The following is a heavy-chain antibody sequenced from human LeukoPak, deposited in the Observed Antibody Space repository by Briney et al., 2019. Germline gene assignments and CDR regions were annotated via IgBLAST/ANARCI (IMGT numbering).Heavy chain of an antibody. V-gene: IGHV3-30*02. CDR1: GFTFSSYG. Sequence: GGSLRLSCAVSGFTFSSYGMHWVRQAPGKGLEWVAFIRYDGSNKYYADSVKGRFTISRDNSKNTLYLQMNSLRAEDTAVYYCAKDQIVVGIYYMDVWGKGTTVTVSS. D-gene: IGHD3-22*01. CDR2: IRYDGSNK. CDR3: AKDQIVVGIYYMDV. J-gene: IGHJ6*03.